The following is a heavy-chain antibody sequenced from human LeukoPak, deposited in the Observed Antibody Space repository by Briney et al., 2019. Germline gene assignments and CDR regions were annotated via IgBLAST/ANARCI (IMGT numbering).Heavy chain of an antibody. CDR1: GGSFSGYY. D-gene: IGHD4-17*01. J-gene: IGHJ4*02. CDR3: ARYNSDYGFDY. Sequence: SETLSLTCAVYGGSFSGYYWSWIRQPPGKGLEWIGEINHSGSTNYNPSLKSRVTISVDTSKNQFSLKLSSVTAADTAVYYCARYNSDYGFDYWGQGTLVTVSS. CDR2: INHSGST. V-gene: IGHV4-34*01.